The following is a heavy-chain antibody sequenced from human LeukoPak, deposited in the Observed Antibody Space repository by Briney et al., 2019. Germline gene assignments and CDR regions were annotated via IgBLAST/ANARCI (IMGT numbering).Heavy chain of an antibody. V-gene: IGHV1-24*01. CDR3: AILGGHRAVDIVVVPAAYYYYGMDV. CDR2: FDPEDGET. J-gene: IGHJ6*02. Sequence: ASVKVSCKVSGYTLTELSMHWVRQAPGKGLVWMGGFDPEDGETIYAQKFQGRVTMTEDTSTDTAYMELSSLRSEDTAVYYCAILGGHRAVDIVVVPAAYYYYGMDVWGQGTTVTVS. CDR1: GYTLTELS. D-gene: IGHD2-2*01.